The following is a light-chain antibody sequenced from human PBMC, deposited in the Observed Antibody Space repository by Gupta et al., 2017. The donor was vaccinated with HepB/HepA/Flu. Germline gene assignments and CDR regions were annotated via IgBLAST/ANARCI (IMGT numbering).Light chain of an antibody. CDR1: SSNIGSNP. V-gene: IGLV1-44*01. Sequence: QSVLTQPPSASGTPGPRVTISCSGSSSNIGSNPVTWYQQLPGAAPKLLIYTNNQRPSGVPDRISGSKSGTSASLAISGLQSEDEADYYCAAWDDSLNGWVFGGGTKLTVL. CDR3: AAWDDSLNGWV. J-gene: IGLJ3*02. CDR2: TNN.